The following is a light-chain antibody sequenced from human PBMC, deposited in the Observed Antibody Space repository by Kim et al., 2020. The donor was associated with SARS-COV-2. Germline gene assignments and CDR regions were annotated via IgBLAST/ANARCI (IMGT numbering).Light chain of an antibody. CDR2: GKN. V-gene: IGLV3-19*01. CDR3: NSRDSSADYV. CDR1: SLRSYY. Sequence: SSELTQDPAVSVALVQTVRITCQGDSLRSYYASWYQQKPGQAPVLVIYGKNNRPSGIPDRFSGSSSGNTASLTITGAQAEDEADYYCNSRDSSADYVFGTGTKITVL. J-gene: IGLJ1*01.